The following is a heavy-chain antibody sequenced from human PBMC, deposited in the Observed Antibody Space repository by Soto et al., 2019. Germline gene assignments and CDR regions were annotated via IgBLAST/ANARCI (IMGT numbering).Heavy chain of an antibody. Sequence: QVQLVESGGGVVQPVRSLRLSCAASGFTFSGYAMHWVRQAPGKGLECVALIWYDGSNKYYADSVKGRFTISRDNSKNTLYLQMNSLRAEDTAVYYCARDPNLSNYYDSSGHPVPFDIWGQGTMVTVSS. D-gene: IGHD3-22*01. V-gene: IGHV3-33*01. CDR3: ARDPNLSNYYDSSGHPVPFDI. CDR1: GFTFSGYA. CDR2: IWYDGSNK. J-gene: IGHJ3*02.